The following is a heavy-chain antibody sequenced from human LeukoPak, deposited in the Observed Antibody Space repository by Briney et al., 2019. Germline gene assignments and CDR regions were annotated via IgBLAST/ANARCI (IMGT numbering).Heavy chain of an antibody. CDR3: AREETTYYYDSSRCYFDY. Sequence: PGGSLRLSCAASGFTFSSYGMHWVRQAPSKGLEWVAFIRYDGSNKYYADSVKGRFTISRDNSKNTLYLQMNSLRAEDTAVYYCAREETTYYYDSSRCYFDYWGQGTLVTVSS. D-gene: IGHD3-22*01. CDR1: GFTFSSYG. CDR2: IRYDGSNK. V-gene: IGHV3-30*02. J-gene: IGHJ4*02.